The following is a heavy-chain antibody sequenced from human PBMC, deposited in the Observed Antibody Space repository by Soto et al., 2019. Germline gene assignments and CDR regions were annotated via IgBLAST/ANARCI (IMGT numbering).Heavy chain of an antibody. D-gene: IGHD3-16*01. CDR2: IFDNGGT. Sequence: GSLRLSCAASGFTVSDNYMSWVRQAPGKGLEWVSIIFDNGGTYYAGSVKGRFTISRDNSKNTLHLQMKSLRAEDTAVYYCASPLGGGYYGMDVWGQGTTVTVSS. J-gene: IGHJ6*02. CDR1: GFTVSDNY. V-gene: IGHV3-53*01. CDR3: ASPLGGGYYGMDV.